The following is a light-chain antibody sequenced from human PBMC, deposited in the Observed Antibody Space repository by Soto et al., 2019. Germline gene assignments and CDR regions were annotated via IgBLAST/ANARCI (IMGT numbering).Light chain of an antibody. CDR3: QTWGTGTLV. V-gene: IGLV4-69*01. J-gene: IGLJ3*02. Sequence: QLVLTQSPSASASLGASVKLTCTLSSGHSSYAIAWHQQQPEKGPRYFMKLNSDGSHSKGDGIPDRFSGSSSGAERYLTISSLQSEDEADYYCQTWGTGTLVFGGATKLTVL. CDR2: LNSDGSH. CDR1: SGHSSYA.